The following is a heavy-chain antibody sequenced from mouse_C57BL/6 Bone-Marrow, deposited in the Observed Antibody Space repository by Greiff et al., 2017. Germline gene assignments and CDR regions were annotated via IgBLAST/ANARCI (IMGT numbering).Heavy chain of an antibody. V-gene: IGHV1-5*01. D-gene: IGHD2-3*01. J-gene: IGHJ1*03. Sequence: EVQLQQSGTVLARPGASVKMSCKTSGYTFTSYWMHWVKQRPGQGLEWIGAIYPGNSDTSYNQKFKGKAKLNAVTSANTAYMELSSLTNEDSAVYYCTRSYDGYSPWYFDVWGTGTTVTVSS. CDR1: GYTFTSYW. CDR3: TRSYDGYSPWYFDV. CDR2: IYPGNSDT.